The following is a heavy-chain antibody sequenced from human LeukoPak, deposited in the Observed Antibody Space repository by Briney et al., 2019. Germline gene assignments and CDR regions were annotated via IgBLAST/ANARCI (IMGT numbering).Heavy chain of an antibody. J-gene: IGHJ4*02. V-gene: IGHV3-21*01. Sequence: GGSLRLSCAASGFTFSNYWLHWVRQGPGKGLEWVSSISGSSSNIYYADSVKGRFTISRDNAKNSLYLQMNSLRAEDTAVYYCARYRYCSSTSCSTLYFYDYWGQGTLVTVSS. CDR2: ISGSSSNI. CDR1: GFTFSNYW. CDR3: ARYRYCSSTSCSTLYFYDY. D-gene: IGHD2-2*01.